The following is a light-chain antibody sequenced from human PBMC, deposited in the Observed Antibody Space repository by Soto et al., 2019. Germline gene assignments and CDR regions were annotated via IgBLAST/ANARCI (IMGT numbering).Light chain of an antibody. CDR3: QQYYSTPQT. V-gene: IGKV4-1*01. CDR1: PNSLYSSNNKNY. CDR2: WAS. Sequence: VMPHSAEALAVSLGRGACLNCRCSPNSLYSSNNKNYLAWYQQKPGQPPKLLTYWASTRESGVPDRISGSGSGTDFTLTISSLQAEDVAVYYCQQYYSTPQTFGQGTKVDI. J-gene: IGKJ1*01.